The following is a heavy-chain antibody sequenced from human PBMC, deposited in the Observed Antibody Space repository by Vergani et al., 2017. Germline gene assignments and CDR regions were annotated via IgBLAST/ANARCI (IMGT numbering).Heavy chain of an antibody. CDR2: INHSGST. J-gene: IGHJ4*02. CDR3: ARQSWSCYDSSGYYYGEVSGLDY. V-gene: IGHV4-34*01. D-gene: IGHD3-22*01. Sequence: QVQLQQWGAGLLKPSETLSLTCAVYGGSFSGYYWSWIRQPPGKGLEWIGEINHSGSTNYNPSLKSRVTISVDTSKNQFSLKLSSVTAADTAVYYCARQSWSCYDSSGYYYGEVSGLDYWGQGTLVTVSA. CDR1: GGSFSGYY.